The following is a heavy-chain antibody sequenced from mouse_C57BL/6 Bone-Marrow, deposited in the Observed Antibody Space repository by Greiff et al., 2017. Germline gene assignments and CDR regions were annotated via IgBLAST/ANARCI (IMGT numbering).Heavy chain of an antibody. J-gene: IGHJ2*01. CDR1: GFTFSSYG. CDR2: ISSGGSYT. CDR3: ASDHWEYYFDY. D-gene: IGHD4-1*01. Sequence: EVQGVESGGDLVKPGGSLKLSCAASGFTFSSYGMSWVRQTPDKRLEWVATISSGGSYTYYPDSVKGRFTISRDNAKNTLYLQMSSLKSEETAMYYCASDHWEYYFDYWGQGTTLTVSS. V-gene: IGHV5-6*01.